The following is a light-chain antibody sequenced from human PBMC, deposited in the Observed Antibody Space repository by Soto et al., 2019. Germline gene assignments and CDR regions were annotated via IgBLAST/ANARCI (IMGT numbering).Light chain of an antibody. CDR3: QQNNNWPLT. V-gene: IGKV3-11*01. J-gene: IGKJ4*01. Sequence: EIVLTQSPATLSLSPGERATLSCRASQSVRSYLAWFQQKPGQAPRLLIFDASSRATGIPARFSGSGSGTDFTLTISSLEPEDFAVYYCQQNNNWPLTFGGGTKVEIK. CDR2: DAS. CDR1: QSVRSY.